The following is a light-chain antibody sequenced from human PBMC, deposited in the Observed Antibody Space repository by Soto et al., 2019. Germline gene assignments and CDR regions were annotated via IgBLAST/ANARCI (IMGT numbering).Light chain of an antibody. J-gene: IGKJ5*01. Sequence: EIVMTQSPSTLSGSPGERSTLSFSASQSVSSNLAWYQQKPGQAPRLLIYGASTRATGIPARLSGSGSGTEFTLTISSLQSEDFAVYYCQQYNNWPPITFGQGTRLEI. V-gene: IGKV3-15*01. CDR3: QQYNNWPPIT. CDR2: GAS. CDR1: QSVSSN.